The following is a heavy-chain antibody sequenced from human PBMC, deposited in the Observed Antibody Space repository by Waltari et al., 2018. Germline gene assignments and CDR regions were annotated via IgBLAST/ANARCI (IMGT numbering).Heavy chain of an antibody. D-gene: IGHD6-6*01. V-gene: IGHV4-61*09. CDR3: ARGSIAPYHFDY. J-gene: IGHJ4*02. CDR1: GGPISSGSYY. CDR2: IYTSGST. Sequence: QVQLQESGPGLVKPSQTLSLTCPVPGGPISSGSYYWSWIRQPAGKGLEWIGYIYTSGSTNYNPSLKSRVTISVDTSKNQFSLKLSSVTAADTAVYYCARGSIAPYHFDYWGQGTLVTVSS.